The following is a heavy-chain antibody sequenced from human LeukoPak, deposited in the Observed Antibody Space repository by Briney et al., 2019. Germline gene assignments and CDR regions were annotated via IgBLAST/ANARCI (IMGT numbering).Heavy chain of an antibody. J-gene: IGHJ4*02. V-gene: IGHV3-74*01. Sequence: QPGGSLRLSCAASGFTFTSYWMHWVRRAPGKGLVWVSRINTDGSSTSYADSVKGRFTISRDNAKNTLYLQMNSLRAEDTAVYYCARDSYYYDSSGFSWGQGTLVTVSS. CDR3: ARDSYYYDSSGFS. CDR1: GFTFTSYW. D-gene: IGHD3-22*01. CDR2: INTDGSST.